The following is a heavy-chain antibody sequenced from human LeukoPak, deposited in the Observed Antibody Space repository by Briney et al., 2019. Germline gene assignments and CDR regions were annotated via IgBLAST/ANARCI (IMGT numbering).Heavy chain of an antibody. Sequence: GGSLRLSCAASGFSVSNYNMNWVRQARGEGLEWVSFISESGTAIYYAESVKGRFTISRDIAGNSVYLQINSLRDEDTAMYYCARGPLGWSDYWGQGLLVTVSS. CDR3: ARGPLGWSDY. CDR2: ISESGTAI. CDR1: GFSVSNYN. D-gene: IGHD1-26*01. J-gene: IGHJ4*02. V-gene: IGHV3-48*02.